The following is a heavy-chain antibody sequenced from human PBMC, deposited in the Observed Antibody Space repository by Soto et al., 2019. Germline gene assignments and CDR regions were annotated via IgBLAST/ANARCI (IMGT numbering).Heavy chain of an antibody. CDR1: GGSISSYY. CDR3: ARKSRSSGSCFDS. J-gene: IGHJ4*02. D-gene: IGHD3-10*01. Sequence: PSETLSLTCSVYGGSISSYYWSWIRQPPGKGLEWIGYSYYSGNTNYNPSLKSRVTISVDRSKNQFSLRLSSVTAADTAVYYCARKSRSSGSCFDSWGQGTLVTVSS. CDR2: SYYSGNT. V-gene: IGHV4-59*08.